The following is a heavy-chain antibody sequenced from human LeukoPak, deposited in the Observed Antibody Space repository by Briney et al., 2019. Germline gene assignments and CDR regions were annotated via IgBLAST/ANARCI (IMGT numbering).Heavy chain of an antibody. CDR3: AGHRGYTYGPYDY. J-gene: IGHJ4*02. Sequence: PSETLSLTCGVYGGSFSGHYWSWVRQPPGKGLEWIGEINHSGSTNYNPSLKSRVTISVDTSKSQFSLKLSSVTAVDTAVYYCAGHRGYTYGPYDYWGQGTPVTVSS. V-gene: IGHV4-34*01. CDR2: INHSGST. D-gene: IGHD5-18*01. CDR1: GGSFSGHY.